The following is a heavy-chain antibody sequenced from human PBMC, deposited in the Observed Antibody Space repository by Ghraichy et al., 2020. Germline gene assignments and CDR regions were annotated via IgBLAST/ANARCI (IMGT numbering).Heavy chain of an antibody. V-gene: IGHV4-59*01. CDR3: ARGGTSSAIPGDYYYYGMDV. Sequence: SETLSLTCTVSGDSICNYYWSWIRQPPGKGLEWIGCIYYSGSTKYNPSLQSRVTISVDTSKNQFSLKLSSVTAADTAVYDCARGGTSSAIPGDYYYYGMDVWAQGTTVTVSS. D-gene: IGHD2-2*01. J-gene: IGHJ6*02. CDR1: GDSICNYY. CDR2: IYYSGST.